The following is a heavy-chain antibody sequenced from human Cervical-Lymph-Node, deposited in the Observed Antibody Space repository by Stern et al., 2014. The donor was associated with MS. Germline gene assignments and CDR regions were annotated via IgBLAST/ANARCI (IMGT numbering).Heavy chain of an antibody. CDR3: VRAVDNRGY. CDR1: GFSLSSYG. Sequence: VQLVESGGGVVQPGRSLRLSCAASGFSLSSYGMHWVRQAPGTGLEWVAFISYRGTNEPYADSVKGRFTISRDNSKNTLYLEMNSLRANDTAIYYCVRAVDNRGYWGQGTLVTVSS. J-gene: IGHJ4*02. CDR2: ISYRGTNE. V-gene: IGHV3-30*03. D-gene: IGHD1-14*01.